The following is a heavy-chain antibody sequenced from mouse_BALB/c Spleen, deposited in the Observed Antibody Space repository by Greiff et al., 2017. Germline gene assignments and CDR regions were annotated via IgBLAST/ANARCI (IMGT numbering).Heavy chain of an antibody. CDR3: ARAEITTDAMDY. V-gene: IGHV5-6-5*01. J-gene: IGHJ4*01. D-gene: IGHD1-1*01. CDR1: GFTFSSYA. Sequence: EVKLMESGGGLVKPGGSLKLSCAASGFTFSSYAMSWVRQTPEKRLEWVASISSGGSTYYPDSVKGRFTISRDNARNILYLQMSSLRSEDTAMYYCARAEITTDAMDYWGQGTSVTVSS. CDR2: ISSGGST.